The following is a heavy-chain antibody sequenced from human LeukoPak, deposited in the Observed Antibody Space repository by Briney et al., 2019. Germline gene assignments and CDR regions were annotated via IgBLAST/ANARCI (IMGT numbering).Heavy chain of an antibody. CDR3: AREHRSGRQGRDY. V-gene: IGHV1-46*01. J-gene: IGHJ4*02. D-gene: IGHD6-19*01. Sequence: ASVKVSCKASGDTFTSYYIHWVRQAPGQGLEWMGIIFPSGGGTSYAQKLQGRVTTTSDTSTSTVYMELSSLRSEDTAMYYCAREHRSGRQGRDYWGQGTLVTVSS. CDR1: GDTFTSYY. CDR2: IFPSGGGT.